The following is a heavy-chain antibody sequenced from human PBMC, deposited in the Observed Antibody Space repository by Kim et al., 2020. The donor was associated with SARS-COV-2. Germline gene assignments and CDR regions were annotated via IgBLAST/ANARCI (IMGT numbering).Heavy chain of an antibody. CDR1: GYTFTGYY. V-gene: IGHV1-2*04. D-gene: IGHD2-21*02. Sequence: ASVKVSCKASGYTFTGYYMHWVRQAPGQGLEWMGWINPNSGGTNYAQKFQGWVTMTRDTSISTAYMELSRLRSDDTAVYYCARDPVVVTATPFYYFDYWGQGTLVTVSS. J-gene: IGHJ4*02. CDR3: ARDPVVVTATPFYYFDY. CDR2: INPNSGGT.